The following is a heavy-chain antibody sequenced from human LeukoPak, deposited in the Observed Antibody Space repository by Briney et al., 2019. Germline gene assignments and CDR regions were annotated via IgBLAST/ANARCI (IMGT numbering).Heavy chain of an antibody. CDR1: GYSFNTYW. V-gene: IGHV5-51*01. D-gene: IGHD3-10*01. CDR2: IYPGDSDS. CDR3: ARQHGSESYYVDY. J-gene: IGHJ4*02. Sequence: GESLKISCKVSGYSFNTYWIGWVRQMPGKGLEWMGIIYPGDSDSRISPSFQGQVTFSADKSISTAYVQWSSLKASDTAVYYCARQHGSESYYVDYWGQGTLVTVSS.